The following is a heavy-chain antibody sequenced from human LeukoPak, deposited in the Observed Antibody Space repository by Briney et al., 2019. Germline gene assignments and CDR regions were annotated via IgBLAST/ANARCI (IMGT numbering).Heavy chain of an antibody. CDR3: ARAFDSSGYSLGYYYYGMDV. V-gene: IGHV3-30-3*01. CDR1: GFTFSDYA. J-gene: IGHJ6*02. CDR2: ISYDGSNK. Sequence: PGGSLRLSCTVSGFTFSDYAMHWLRQAPGKGLEWVAVISYDGSNKYYADSVKGRFTISRDNSKNTLYLQMNSLRAEDTAVYYCARAFDSSGYSLGYYYYGMDVWGQGTTVTVSS. D-gene: IGHD3-22*01.